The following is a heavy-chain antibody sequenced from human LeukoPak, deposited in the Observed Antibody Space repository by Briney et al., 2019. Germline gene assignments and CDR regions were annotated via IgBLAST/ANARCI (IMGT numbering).Heavy chain of an antibody. CDR3: ARASGWIDF. CDR1: GGSISSYY. CDR2: IYYSGST. D-gene: IGHD2-15*01. J-gene: IGHJ4*02. Sequence: SETLSLTCTVSGGSISSYYWSWIRQPPGKGLEWIGYIYYSGSTNYNPSLKSRVTISVDTSNNRFSLRLSSVTAADTAVYYCARASGWIDFWGQGTLVTVSS. V-gene: IGHV4-59*08.